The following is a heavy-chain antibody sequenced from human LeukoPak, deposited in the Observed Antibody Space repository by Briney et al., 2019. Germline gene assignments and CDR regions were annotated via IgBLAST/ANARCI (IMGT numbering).Heavy chain of an antibody. V-gene: IGHV3-30*03. CDR1: GFTFSSYG. Sequence: PGRSLRLSCAASGFTFSSYGIHWVRQAPGKGLEWVAVISFDGTIKYYTDPVKGRFTSSRDNSKNTLYLQMNSLRVEDTAVYYCARDTGSQDSSSWYGAVDYWGQGTLVTVSS. CDR2: ISFDGTIK. J-gene: IGHJ4*02. CDR3: ARDTGSQDSSSWYGAVDY. D-gene: IGHD6-13*01.